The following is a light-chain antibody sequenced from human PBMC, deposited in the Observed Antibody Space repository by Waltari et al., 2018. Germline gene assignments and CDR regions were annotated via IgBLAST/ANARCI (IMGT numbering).Light chain of an antibody. J-gene: IGKJ3*01. CDR3: QQYYNWPPAFT. CDR2: AAS. V-gene: IGKV3-15*01. CDR1: QSVGSN. Sequence: EIVMTQSPATLSVSPGDRVPLSCRASQSVGSNLAWYQQKPGQAPRLLIYAASTRATGIPARFSGSGSGTEFTLTISSLQSEDFAVYHCQQYYNWPPAFTFGPGTKVDIK.